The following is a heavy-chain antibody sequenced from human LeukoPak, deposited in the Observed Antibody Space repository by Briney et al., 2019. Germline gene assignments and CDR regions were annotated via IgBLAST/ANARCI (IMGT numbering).Heavy chain of an antibody. CDR1: GGSISSSSYY. CDR3: ARHRRSNSWCEPCDY. CDR2: IHYSGST. V-gene: IGHV4-39*01. D-gene: IGHD6-13*01. J-gene: IGHJ4*02. Sequence: SETLSLTCTVSGGSISSSSYYWGWIRQPPGKGLEWIGSIHYSGSTYYTPSLRSRVTISVDTSKNQFSLKLSSVTAADTAVYYCARHRRSNSWCEPCDYWGQGTLVTVSS.